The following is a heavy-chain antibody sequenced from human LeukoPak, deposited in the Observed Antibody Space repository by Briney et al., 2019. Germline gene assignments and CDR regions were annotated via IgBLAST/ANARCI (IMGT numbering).Heavy chain of an antibody. CDR2: IRSKAYGGTT. Sequence: GGSLRLSCIASGFTFGDYTMSWVRQAPGKGLEWVGFIRSKAYGGTTEYAASVKGRFTISRDDFKSIAYLQMNSLKTEDTAVYYCTRDYGGNSVYFDYWGQGILVTVSS. D-gene: IGHD4-23*01. CDR3: TRDYGGNSVYFDY. J-gene: IGHJ4*02. CDR1: GFTFGDYT. V-gene: IGHV3-49*04.